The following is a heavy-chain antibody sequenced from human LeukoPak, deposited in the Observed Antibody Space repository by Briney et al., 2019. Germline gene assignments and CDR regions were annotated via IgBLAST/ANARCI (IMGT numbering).Heavy chain of an antibody. CDR1: GFTFSSYE. CDR3: ARGGGGYSGYDETGSFGY. V-gene: IGHV3-48*03. CDR2: ISSSGSTI. D-gene: IGHD5-12*01. J-gene: IGHJ4*02. Sequence: PGGSLRLSCAASGFTFSSYEMNWVRPAPGKGLEWVSYISSSGSTIYYADSVKGRFTISRDNAKNSLYLQMNSLRAEDTAVYYCARGGGGYSGYDETGSFGYWGQGTLVTVSS.